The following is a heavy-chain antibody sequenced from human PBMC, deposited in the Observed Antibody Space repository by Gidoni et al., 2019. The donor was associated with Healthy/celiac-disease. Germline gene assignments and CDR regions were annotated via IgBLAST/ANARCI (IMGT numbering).Heavy chain of an antibody. J-gene: IGHJ4*02. CDR1: GGPISSGGYY. V-gene: IGHV4-31*03. D-gene: IGHD1-26*01. CDR3: ARNLRDPYSGSYYVDGGSFDY. CDR2: IYYSGST. Sequence: QVQLQESGPGLVKPSQTLSLTCTVPGGPISSGGYYWSWIRQHPGKGLEWIGYIYYSGSTYYNPSLKSRVTISVDTSKNQFSLKLSSVTAADTAVYYCARNLRDPYSGSYYVDGGSFDYWGQGTLVTVSS.